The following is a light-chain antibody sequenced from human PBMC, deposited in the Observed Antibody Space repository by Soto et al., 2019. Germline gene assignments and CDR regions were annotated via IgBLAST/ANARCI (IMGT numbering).Light chain of an antibody. V-gene: IGKV3-15*01. Sequence: EIVMTQSPATLSVSPGERATLSCRASQSVSSNLAWYQQKPGQPPRPLIYGASTRATGIPARFSGSGSGTEFTLTISSLQSEDFAVYYCQQYHKWPSVTSGGGTKVEIK. CDR3: QQYHKWPSVT. CDR1: QSVSSN. J-gene: IGKJ4*01. CDR2: GAS.